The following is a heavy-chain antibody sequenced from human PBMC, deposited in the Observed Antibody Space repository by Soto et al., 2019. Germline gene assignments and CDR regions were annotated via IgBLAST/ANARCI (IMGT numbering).Heavy chain of an antibody. Sequence: VQLLESGGGLVQPGGSLRLSCAASGFSFSSYAMVWVRQAPGKGLEWVSVISARGGSSYVADSVKGRFTISRDNSKNVLSLEMNSLRADDTAIYFCAKGSIEYSDSVDNWGQGTLVLVSS. V-gene: IGHV3-23*01. CDR2: ISARGGSS. CDR1: GFSFSSYA. CDR3: AKGSIEYSDSVDN. J-gene: IGHJ4*02. D-gene: IGHD5-12*01.